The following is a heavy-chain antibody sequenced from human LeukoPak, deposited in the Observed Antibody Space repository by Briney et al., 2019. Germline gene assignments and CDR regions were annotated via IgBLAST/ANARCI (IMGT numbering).Heavy chain of an antibody. CDR2: SGGTT. J-gene: IGHJ4*02. CDR1: GFTVSSNY. D-gene: IGHD2-2*01. V-gene: IGHV3-53*01. CDR3: ARSTVVQGYCSSPSCPLIY. Sequence: GGSLRLSCAASGFTVSSNYMTWVRQAPGKGLEWASYSGGTTYYADSVKGRFTISRDNSKNTLYLQMSSLRAEDTAVYYCARSTVVQGYCSSPSCPLIYWGQGTLVTVSS.